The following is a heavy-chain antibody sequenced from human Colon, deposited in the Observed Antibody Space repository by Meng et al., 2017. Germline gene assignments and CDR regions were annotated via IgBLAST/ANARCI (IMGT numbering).Heavy chain of an antibody. D-gene: IGHD3-10*01. Sequence: QLQLQESGSGLVKPSQTRSLTCAVSGGSISSGAYSWSWIRQPPGKGLEWIGYIYHGGSTYYNPSLKSRVTISVDRSKNQFSLKLSSVTAADTAVYHCLRGSGGSVWGQGTLVTVSS. CDR3: LRGSGGSV. CDR2: IYHGGST. CDR1: GGSISSGAYS. J-gene: IGHJ1*01. V-gene: IGHV4-30-2*01.